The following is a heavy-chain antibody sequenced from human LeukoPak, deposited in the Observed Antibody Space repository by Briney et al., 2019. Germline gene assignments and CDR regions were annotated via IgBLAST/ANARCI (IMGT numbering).Heavy chain of an antibody. V-gene: IGHV1-24*01. J-gene: IGHJ3*02. CDR2: FDPEDGET. D-gene: IGHD6-19*01. CDR1: GYTLTELS. Sequence: ASVKVSCKVSGYTLTELSMHWVRQAPGKGLEWMGGFDPEDGETIYAQKFQGRVTMTEDTSTDTAYMELSSLRSEDTAVYYCAIASPTVADDAFDIWGQGTMVTVSS. CDR3: AIASPTVADDAFDI.